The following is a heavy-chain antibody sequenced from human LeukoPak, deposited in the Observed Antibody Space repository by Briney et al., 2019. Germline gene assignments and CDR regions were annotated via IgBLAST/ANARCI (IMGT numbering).Heavy chain of an antibody. CDR2: INRRGHT. V-gene: IGHV3-43*01. CDR3: AKEVDCPSDCLFFHS. CDR1: GFTFDRFT. J-gene: IGHJ4*02. Sequence: GGSLRLSCAASGFTFDRFTIHWVRQTPGKGLEWVSLINRRGHTFYSDSVRGRFTISRDNSRNSVFLQMNSLRPEDTALYHCAKEVDCPSDCLFFHSWGQGTLVTVSS. D-gene: IGHD2-21*02.